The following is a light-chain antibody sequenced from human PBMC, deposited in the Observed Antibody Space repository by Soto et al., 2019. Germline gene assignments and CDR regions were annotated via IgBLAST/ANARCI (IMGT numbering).Light chain of an antibody. CDR2: DAS. Sequence: DIVLTQSPATLSLSPGERATLSCRASQSVSSSLAWYQQKPGQTPRLLIYDASNRATGIPARFNGSGSGTDFTLTVSSLEPEDFAVYYCQQRSNWPLTFGGGNKVELK. J-gene: IGKJ4*01. CDR1: QSVSSS. V-gene: IGKV3-11*01. CDR3: QQRSNWPLT.